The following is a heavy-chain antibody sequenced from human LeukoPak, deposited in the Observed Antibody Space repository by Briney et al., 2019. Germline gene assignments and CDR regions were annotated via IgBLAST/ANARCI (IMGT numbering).Heavy chain of an antibody. CDR3: ARDVTMVRDKKYAFDI. V-gene: IGHV4-38-2*02. CDR2: IYHSGST. CDR1: GYSISSGYY. Sequence: SETLSLTCTVSGYSISSGYYWGWIRQPPGKGLEWIGSIYHSGSTYYNPSLKSRVTISVDTSKNQFSLKLSSVTAADTAVYYCARDVTMVRDKKYAFDIWGQGTMVTVSS. D-gene: IGHD3-10*01. J-gene: IGHJ3*02.